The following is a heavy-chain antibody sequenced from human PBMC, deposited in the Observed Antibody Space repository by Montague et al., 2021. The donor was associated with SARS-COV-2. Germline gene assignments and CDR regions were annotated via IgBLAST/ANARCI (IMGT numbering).Heavy chain of an antibody. D-gene: IGHD6-19*01. CDR3: VRYSGWFYFDF. CDR1: GDSVASNRLT. V-gene: IGHV6-1*01. CDR2: IYYRSKWYS. Sequence: CAISGDSVASNRLTSSWLRQSPSRGLQWVGRIYYRSKWYSYYAPSVRGRLTVNPDASKKQFSLELNYVTPEDTAVYYCVRYSGWFYFDFWGQGTLVTVSS. J-gene: IGHJ4*02.